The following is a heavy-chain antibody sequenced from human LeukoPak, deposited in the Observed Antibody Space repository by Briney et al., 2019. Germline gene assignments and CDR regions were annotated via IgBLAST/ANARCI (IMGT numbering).Heavy chain of an antibody. CDR1: GFTFANHW. Sequence: SGGSLRLSCAASGFTFANHWMSWVRQAPGKGLEWVATIKQDGSEKYYVDSVKGRFTISRGNARNSLYLQMNSLRAEDTALYYCAKDGELASIDYWGQGTLVTVSS. J-gene: IGHJ4*02. D-gene: IGHD1-26*01. CDR3: AKDGELASIDY. V-gene: IGHV3-7*01. CDR2: IKQDGSEK.